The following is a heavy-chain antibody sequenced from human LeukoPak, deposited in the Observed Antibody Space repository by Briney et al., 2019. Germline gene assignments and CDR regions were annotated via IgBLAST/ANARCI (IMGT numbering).Heavy chain of an antibody. J-gene: IGHJ3*02. CDR2: ISYDGSNK. CDR1: GFTFSSYG. Sequence: PGGSLRLSCAASGFTFSSYGMHWVRQAPGKGLEWVAVISYDGSNKYYADSVKGRFTISRDNSKNTLYLQMNSLRAEDTAVYYCAKDLFYGDYEGAFDIWGQGTMVTVSS. D-gene: IGHD4-17*01. V-gene: IGHV3-30*18. CDR3: AKDLFYGDYEGAFDI.